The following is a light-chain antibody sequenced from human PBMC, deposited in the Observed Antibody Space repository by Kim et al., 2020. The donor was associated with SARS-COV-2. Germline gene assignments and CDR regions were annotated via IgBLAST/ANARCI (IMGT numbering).Light chain of an antibody. CDR2: GDS. J-gene: IGLJ1*01. Sequence: ALGQTARITCGGNNIGSKNVHWYQQKPGQAPVLVIYGDSNRPSGIPERFSGSNSGNTATLTISRAQAGDEADYYCQVWDSSTAHYVFGTGTKFTVL. CDR3: QVWDSSTAHYV. V-gene: IGLV3-9*01. CDR1: NIGSKN.